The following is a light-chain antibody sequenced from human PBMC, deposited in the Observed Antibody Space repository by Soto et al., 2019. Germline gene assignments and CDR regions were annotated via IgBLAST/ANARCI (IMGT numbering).Light chain of an antibody. CDR3: HQYAVSPLT. V-gene: IGKV3-20*01. CDR2: DAS. Sequence: EIVLTQSPGTLSLSPGESATLSCRASQSVGRNYLAWFQHKPDQAPRLPIYDASNRATGVPDRFSGSGSGTDFTLSVTRLEPEDFAVYYCHQYAVSPLTFGGGTKVDIK. CDR1: QSVGRNY. J-gene: IGKJ4*01.